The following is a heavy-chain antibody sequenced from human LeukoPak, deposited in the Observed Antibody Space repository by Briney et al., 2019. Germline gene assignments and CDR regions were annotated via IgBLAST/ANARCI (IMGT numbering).Heavy chain of an antibody. D-gene: IGHD5-12*01. Sequence: SVKVSCKASGYTFTSYGISWVRQAPGQGLEWMGWISAYNGNTNYAQKLQGRVTMTTDTSTSTAYMELRSLRSDDTAVYYCARDMFAGKVATPWGAFDIWGQGTMVTVSS. CDR1: GYTFTSYG. CDR2: ISAYNGNT. CDR3: ARDMFAGKVATPWGAFDI. J-gene: IGHJ3*02. V-gene: IGHV1-18*01.